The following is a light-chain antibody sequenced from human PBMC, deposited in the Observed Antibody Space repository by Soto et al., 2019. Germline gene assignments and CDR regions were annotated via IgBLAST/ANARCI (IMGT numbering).Light chain of an antibody. J-gene: IGKJ4*01. Sequence: DIQMTQSPSTLSASVGDRVTITCRASQSVSSLLAWYQQKPGKAPKLLIYKASSLESGVPSRFSGSGSGTEFTLTISSLQPDDFATYYCQQYNSYSLTFGGGTKVEIK. V-gene: IGKV1-5*03. CDR2: KAS. CDR1: QSVSSL. CDR3: QQYNSYSLT.